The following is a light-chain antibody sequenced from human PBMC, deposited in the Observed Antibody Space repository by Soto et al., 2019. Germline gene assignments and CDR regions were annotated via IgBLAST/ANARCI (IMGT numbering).Light chain of an antibody. CDR3: QQYYSYPRLT. Sequence: AIRMTQSPSSLSASTGGSVTITSRGSQRIVSELAWYQQKPGKAPKLLIYAASTLQSGVTSRFSGSRSGTDVTLTISCLQSEDFATYYCQQYYSYPRLTFGGGTKVDIK. J-gene: IGKJ4*01. CDR1: QRIVSE. CDR2: AAS. V-gene: IGKV1-8*01.